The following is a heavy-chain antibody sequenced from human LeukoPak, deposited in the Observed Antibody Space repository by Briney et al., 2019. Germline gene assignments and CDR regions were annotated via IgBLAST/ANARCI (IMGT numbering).Heavy chain of an antibody. J-gene: IGHJ6*03. V-gene: IGHV3-23*01. CDR3: AKATADFQSPRPPALGYYYYMDV. CDR1: GFTFSSYA. D-gene: IGHD3-3*01. CDR2: ISGSGGST. Sequence: PGGSLRLSCAASGFTFSSYAMSWVRQAPGKGLEWVSAISGSGGSTYYADSVKGRFTISRDNSKNTLYMQMNSLRAEDTAVYYCAKATADFQSPRPPALGYYYYMDVWGKGTTVTVSS.